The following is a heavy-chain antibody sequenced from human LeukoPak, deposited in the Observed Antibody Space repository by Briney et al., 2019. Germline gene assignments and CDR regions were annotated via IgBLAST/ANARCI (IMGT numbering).Heavy chain of an antibody. CDR2: IDPSSTYI. D-gene: IGHD6-13*01. J-gene: IGHJ4*02. V-gene: IGHV3-21*04. CDR3: YGIAAAEVDY. Sequence: GGSLRLSCAASGFTFRSYSMNWVRQAPGKGLEWVSAIDPSSTYIYYADSVKGRFTISRDNSKNTLYLQMNSLRAEDTAVYYCYGIAAAEVDYWGQGTLVTVSS. CDR1: GFTFRSYS.